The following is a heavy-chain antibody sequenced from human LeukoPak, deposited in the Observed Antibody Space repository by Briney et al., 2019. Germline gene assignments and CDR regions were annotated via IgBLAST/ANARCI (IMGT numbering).Heavy chain of an antibody. CDR3: ARAWRSSSWYYDY. D-gene: IGHD6-13*01. CDR1: GGSISRHY. Sequence: SETLSLTCTVSGGSISRHYWSWIRQPPGKGLEWIGYIYYSGSTNYNPSLKSRVTISVDTSKNQFSLKLSSVTAADTAVYYCARAWRSSSWYYDYWGQGTLVTVSS. J-gene: IGHJ4*02. V-gene: IGHV4-59*11. CDR2: IYYSGST.